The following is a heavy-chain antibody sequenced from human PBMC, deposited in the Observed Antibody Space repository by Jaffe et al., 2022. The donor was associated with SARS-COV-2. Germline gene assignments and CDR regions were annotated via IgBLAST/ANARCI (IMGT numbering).Heavy chain of an antibody. D-gene: IGHD3-22*01. V-gene: IGHV4-59*01. CDR1: GGSISSYY. CDR2: IYYSGST. J-gene: IGHJ3*02. CDR3: ARAPDYYYDSSGYYPGAFDI. Sequence: QVQLQESGPGLVKPSETLSLTCTVSGGSISSYYWSWIRQPPGKGLEWIGYIYYSGSTNYNPSLKSRVTISVDTSKNQFSLKLSSVTAADTAVYYCARAPDYYYDSSGYYPGAFDIWGQGTMVTVSS.